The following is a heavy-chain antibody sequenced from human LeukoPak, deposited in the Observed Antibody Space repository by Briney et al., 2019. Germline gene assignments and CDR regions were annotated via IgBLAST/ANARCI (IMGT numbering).Heavy chain of an antibody. D-gene: IGHD5-12*01. CDR3: AKAWGYSGHDVDY. CDR1: GLTFSRYA. CDR2: FNSRGST. Sequence: GGSLSLSCAASGLTFSRYAMSWVRQAPGKGLEWVSAFNSRGSTYYADSVKGRFTISRDNSKNTVYLQMNSLRAEDTAVYYCAKAWGYSGHDVDYWGQGTLVTVSS. J-gene: IGHJ4*02. V-gene: IGHV3-23*01.